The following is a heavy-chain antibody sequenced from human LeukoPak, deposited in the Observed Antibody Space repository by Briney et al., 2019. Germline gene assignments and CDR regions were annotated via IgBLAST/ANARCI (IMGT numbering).Heavy chain of an antibody. CDR3: AGDVDTAMVPNAFDI. J-gene: IGHJ3*02. V-gene: IGHV3-48*01. CDR1: GFTFDTYS. Sequence: GGSLRLSCAASGFTFDTYSMNWVRQAPGKGLEWVSYISSTSSTIYYADSVKGRFTISRDNAKNSLYLQMNSLRAEDTALYYCAGDVDTAMVPNAFDIWGQGTMVTVSS. CDR2: ISSTSSTI. D-gene: IGHD5-18*01.